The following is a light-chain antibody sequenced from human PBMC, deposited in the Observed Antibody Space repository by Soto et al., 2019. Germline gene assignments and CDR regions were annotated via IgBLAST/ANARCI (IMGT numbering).Light chain of an antibody. CDR2: GAS. CDR1: QSVSSN. CDR3: QPYNNWPRT. V-gene: IGKV3D-15*01. J-gene: IGKJ1*01. Sequence: EIVMTQSPATLSVSPGERATLSCRASQSVSSNLAWYQQKPGQAPRLLIYGASIRATGIPARFSGSGSGTEFTLTISSLQSEDFAVYYCQPYNNWPRTFGQGTKVEIK.